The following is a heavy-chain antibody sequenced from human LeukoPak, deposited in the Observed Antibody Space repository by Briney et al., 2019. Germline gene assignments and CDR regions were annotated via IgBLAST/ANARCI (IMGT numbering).Heavy chain of an antibody. Sequence: GGSLRLSCAASGFTFSSYWMSWVRQAPGKGLEWVANIKQDGSEKYYVDSVKGRFTISRDNAKNSLYLQMNSLRAEDTAVYYCARGLTHRMYYSEGGDAFDIWGQGTMVTVSS. J-gene: IGHJ3*02. V-gene: IGHV3-7*01. CDR1: GFTFSSYW. D-gene: IGHD3-22*01. CDR3: ARGLTHRMYYSEGGDAFDI. CDR2: IKQDGSEK.